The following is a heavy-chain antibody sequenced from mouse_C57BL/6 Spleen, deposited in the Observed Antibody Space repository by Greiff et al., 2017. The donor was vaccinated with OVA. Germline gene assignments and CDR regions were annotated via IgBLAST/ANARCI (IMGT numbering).Heavy chain of an antibody. Sequence: EVQVVESGGGLVKPGGSLKLSCAASGFTFSSYAMSWVRQTPEKRLEWVATISDGGSYTYYPDNVKGRFTISRDNAKNNLYLQMSHLKSEDTAMYYCARGIYHGNYGYYFDYWGQGTTLTVSS. CDR1: GFTFSSYA. D-gene: IGHD2-1*01. CDR2: ISDGGSYT. V-gene: IGHV5-4*01. CDR3: ARGIYHGNYGYYFDY. J-gene: IGHJ2*01.